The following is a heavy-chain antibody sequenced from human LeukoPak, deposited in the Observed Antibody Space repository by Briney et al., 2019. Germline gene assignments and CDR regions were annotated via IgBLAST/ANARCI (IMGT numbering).Heavy chain of an antibody. CDR2: INHSGST. D-gene: IGHD3-22*01. V-gene: IGHV4-34*01. Sequence: SETLSLTCAVYGGSFSGYYWSWIRQPPGKGLEWIGEINHSGSTNYNPSLRSRVTISVDTSKNQFSLKLSSVTAADTAVYYCARLPYYYDSSGYYRIFDYWGQGTLVTVSS. J-gene: IGHJ4*02. CDR1: GGSFSGYY. CDR3: ARLPYYYDSSGYYRIFDY.